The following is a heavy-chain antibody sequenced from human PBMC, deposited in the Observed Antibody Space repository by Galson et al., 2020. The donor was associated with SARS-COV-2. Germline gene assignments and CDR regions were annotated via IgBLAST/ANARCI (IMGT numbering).Heavy chain of an antibody. J-gene: IGHJ3*02. D-gene: IGHD3-3*01. CDR3: ARGESYFGVVMRVIAFDI. Sequence: SETLSLTCTVSGGSISSSSYYWGWIRQPPGKGLEWIGSIYYSGSTYYNPSLKSRVTISVDTSKNQFSLKLSSVTAADTAVYYCARGESYFGVVMRVIAFDIWGQGTMVTVSS. CDR2: IYYSGST. CDR1: GGSISSSSYY. V-gene: IGHV4-39*07.